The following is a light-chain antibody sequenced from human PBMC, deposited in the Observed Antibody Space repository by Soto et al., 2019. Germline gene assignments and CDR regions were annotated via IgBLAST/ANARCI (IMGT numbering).Light chain of an antibody. CDR1: QSVSSS. CDR2: GAS. J-gene: IGKJ1*01. V-gene: IGKV3-15*01. Sequence: EIVMTRSPATLSVSPGERATLSCRASQSVSSSLAWYQQKPGQAPRLLIYGASTRATGIPARFSGSGSGTEFILTISSLQSEDFAVYYCQQYNNWWTFGQGTKVEVK. CDR3: QQYNNWWT.